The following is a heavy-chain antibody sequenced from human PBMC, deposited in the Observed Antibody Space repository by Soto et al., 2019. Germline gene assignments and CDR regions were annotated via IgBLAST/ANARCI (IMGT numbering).Heavy chain of an antibody. V-gene: IGHV1-69*18. CDR1: GDTFNNHA. Sequence: QVQLVQSGAEVKKPGSSARVSCKASGDTFNNHAFSWVRQAPGQGLEWMGSIIPMFRTTDYAQRFQGRVTITADESTTTVYLALISLRSDDTAIYYCARVDSILLEGEEWFDPWGQGTLVTVSS. CDR3: ARVDSILLEGEEWFDP. D-gene: IGHD3-16*01. CDR2: IIPMFRTT. J-gene: IGHJ5*02.